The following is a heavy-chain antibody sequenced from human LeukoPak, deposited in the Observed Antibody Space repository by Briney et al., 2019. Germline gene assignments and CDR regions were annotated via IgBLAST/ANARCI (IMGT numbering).Heavy chain of an antibody. D-gene: IGHD1-26*01. V-gene: IGHV3-7*04. CDR2: IKQDGSEK. CDR3: ARGGGSYYNY. CDR1: GFTFSNHW. Sequence: PGGSLRLSCTASGFTFSNHWVSWVRQAPGKGLEWVANIKQDGSEKYYVDSVKGRFTISRDNAKNSLYLQMNSLRAEDTAVYYCARGGGSYYNYWGQGTLVTVSS. J-gene: IGHJ4*02.